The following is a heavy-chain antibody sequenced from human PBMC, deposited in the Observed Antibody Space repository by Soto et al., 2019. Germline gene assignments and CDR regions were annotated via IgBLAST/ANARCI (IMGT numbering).Heavy chain of an antibody. CDR3: ARHRYYYDSSGDYPLGY. Sequence: QLQLQESGPGLVKPSETLSLTCTVSGVSISSSSYYWGWIRPPPGQGLEWIGSIYYSGSTYYNPSLKSRPTISVDTSKKQFSVNLSSVTAADTAVYYCARHRYYYDSSGDYPLGYWGQGSMVTVSS. CDR2: IYYSGST. V-gene: IGHV4-39*01. D-gene: IGHD3-22*01. J-gene: IGHJ4*02. CDR1: GVSISSSSYY.